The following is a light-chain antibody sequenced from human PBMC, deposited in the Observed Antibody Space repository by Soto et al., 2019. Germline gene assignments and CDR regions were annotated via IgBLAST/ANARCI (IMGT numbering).Light chain of an antibody. CDR1: SSDVGGYNY. CDR2: EVS. V-gene: IGLV2-14*01. J-gene: IGLJ1*01. Sequence: QSALTQPASVSGSPGQSITISCTGTSSDVGGYNYVSWYQQHPGKAPKLMIYEVSNRPSGVSNRLSGSKSGNTASLTISGLQAEDEADYYCSSYTSSSTLAVFGTGTKVTVL. CDR3: SSYTSSSTLAV.